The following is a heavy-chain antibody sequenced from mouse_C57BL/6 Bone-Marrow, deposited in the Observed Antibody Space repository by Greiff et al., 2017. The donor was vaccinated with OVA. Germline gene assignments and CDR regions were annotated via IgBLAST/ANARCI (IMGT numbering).Heavy chain of an antibody. CDR1: GYTFTSYW. V-gene: IGHV1-55*01. CDR2: IYPGSGST. J-gene: IGHJ1*03. D-gene: IGHD1-1*01. CDR3: AYYGSSYGYFDV. Sequence: QVQLQQPGAELVKPGASVKMSCKASGYTFTSYWITWVKQRPGQGLEWIGDIYPGSGSTNYNEKFKSKATLTVDTSSSTAYMQLSSLTSEDSAVYYCAYYGSSYGYFDVRGTGTTVTVSS.